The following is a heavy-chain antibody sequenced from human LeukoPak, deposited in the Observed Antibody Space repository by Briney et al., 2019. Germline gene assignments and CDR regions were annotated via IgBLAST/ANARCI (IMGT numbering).Heavy chain of an antibody. CDR2: IYYSGST. D-gene: IGHD3-16*01. CDR1: GGSISSYY. CDR3: AREPTGYVDAFDI. J-gene: IGHJ3*02. Sequence: PSETLSLTCTVSGGSISSYYWSWIRQPPGKGLEWIGYIYYSGSTNYNPSLKSRVTISVDTSKNQLSLKLSSVTAADTAVYYCAREPTGYVDAFDIWGQGTMVTVSS. V-gene: IGHV4-59*01.